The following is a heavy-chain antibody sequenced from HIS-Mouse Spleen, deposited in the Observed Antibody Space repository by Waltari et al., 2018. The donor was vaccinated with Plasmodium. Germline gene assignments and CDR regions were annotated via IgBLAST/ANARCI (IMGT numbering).Heavy chain of an antibody. CDR1: GYTFTGYY. CDR3: ARVLGYKAAAGTFVEYFQH. V-gene: IGHV1-2*02. CDR2: INPNSGGT. Sequence: QVQLVQSGAEVKKPGASVTVSCKASGYTFTGYYLHWVRQATGQGLEWMGWINPNSGGTNYAQKFQGRVTMTRDTSISTAYMELSRLRSDDTAVYYCARVLGYKAAAGTFVEYFQHWGQGTLVTVSS. D-gene: IGHD6-13*01. J-gene: IGHJ1*01.